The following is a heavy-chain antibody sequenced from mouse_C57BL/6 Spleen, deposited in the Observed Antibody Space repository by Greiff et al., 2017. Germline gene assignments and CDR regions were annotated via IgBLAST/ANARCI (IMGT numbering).Heavy chain of an antibody. CDR1: GFTFSSYT. J-gene: IGHJ1*03. V-gene: IGHV5-9*01. D-gene: IGHD1-1*01. Sequence: EVNVVESGGGLVKPGGSLKLSCAASGFTFSSYTMSWVRQTPEKRLEWVATISGGGGNTYYPDSVKGRFTISRDNAKNTLYLQMSSLRSEDTALYYCARPYYGSSYPWYFDVWGTGTTVTVSS. CDR2: ISGGGGNT. CDR3: ARPYYGSSYPWYFDV.